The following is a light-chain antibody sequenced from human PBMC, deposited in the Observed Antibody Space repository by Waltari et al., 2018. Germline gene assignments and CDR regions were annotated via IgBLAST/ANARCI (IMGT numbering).Light chain of an antibody. V-gene: IGKV2-28*01. J-gene: IGKJ1*01. CDR1: QSLLHGSGKPF. CDR3: MQARQTPWT. Sequence: DIVMTQSPLSLSVTPGEPASISCRSSQSLLHGSGKPFLVWYLQKPGQSPQLLFYLVSNRASGVPDRFSGSGSGTDFTLKISRVEAEDVGVYFCMQARQTPWTFGQGTKVEIK. CDR2: LVS.